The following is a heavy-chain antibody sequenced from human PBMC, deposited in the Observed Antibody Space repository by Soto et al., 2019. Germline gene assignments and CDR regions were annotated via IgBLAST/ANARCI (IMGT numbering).Heavy chain of an antibody. D-gene: IGHD6-13*01. Sequence: QVQLQQWGAGLLKPSETLSLTCAVYGGSFSGYFWSWIRQPPGKGLEWIGEIHQSGSTNYNPSLKSRVTISVDTYKNQFSLKLSSVTAADTAVYYCARLRRVYSSSWSDYWGQGTLVTVSS. CDR3: ARLRRVYSSSWSDY. CDR1: GGSFSGYF. CDR2: IHQSGST. J-gene: IGHJ4*02. V-gene: IGHV4-34*01.